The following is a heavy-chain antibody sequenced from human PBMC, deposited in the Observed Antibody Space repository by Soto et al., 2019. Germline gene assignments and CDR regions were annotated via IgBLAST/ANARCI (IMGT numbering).Heavy chain of an antibody. D-gene: IGHD6-13*01. CDR1: GGSLGSSSYY. CDR3: ASIAAPGTTHFDF. V-gene: IGHV4-39*01. CDR2: IYYSGNT. J-gene: IGHJ4*02. Sequence: SETLSLTCTVSGGSLGSSSYYWGWIRQSPGKGLELIGNIYYSGNTFYNPSLKSRVTISVDMSKNQFYLHLSSVTAADTAIFYCASIAAPGTTHFDFWGQGTLVTVSS.